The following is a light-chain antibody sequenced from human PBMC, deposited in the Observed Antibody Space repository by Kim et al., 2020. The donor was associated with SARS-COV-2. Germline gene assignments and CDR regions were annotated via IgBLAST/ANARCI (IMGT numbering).Light chain of an antibody. CDR3: RQYNDWPPFT. V-gene: IGKV3-15*01. CDR2: GAS. Sequence: SPGERATLSCRASQSVSSSLAWYQQKPGGAPTRLIFGASTSTTGIPARICSSGCGTEFTLTISSLQSEDVAVYYCRQYNDWPPFTFGRGTKVDIK. CDR1: QSVSSS. J-gene: IGKJ3*01.